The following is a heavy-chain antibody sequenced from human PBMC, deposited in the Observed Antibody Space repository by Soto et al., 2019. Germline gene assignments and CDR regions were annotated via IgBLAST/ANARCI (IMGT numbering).Heavy chain of an antibody. Sequence: SVKVSCKASGDSFSGYAFSWVRQAPGQGLEWMGGIIPTFGTTNYAQQFQGRVTMTTDTSTSTAYMELRSLRSDDTAVYYCARVIPRRSLRFLEWPLDAFDIWGLGTMVTVSS. CDR1: GDSFSGYA. V-gene: IGHV1-69*05. CDR3: ARVIPRRSLRFLEWPLDAFDI. CDR2: IIPTFGTT. D-gene: IGHD3-3*01. J-gene: IGHJ3*02.